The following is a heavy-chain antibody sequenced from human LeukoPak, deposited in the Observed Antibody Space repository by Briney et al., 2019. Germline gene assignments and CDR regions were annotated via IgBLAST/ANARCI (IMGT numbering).Heavy chain of an antibody. CDR1: GGSFSGYY. D-gene: IGHD4-17*01. CDR2: INHSGSS. Sequence: SETPSLTCAVYGGSFSGYYWSWIRQPPGKGLEWIGEINHSGSSNYNPSLKSRVTISVDTSKNQFSLKLSSVTAADTAVYYCARGEDGDYYFRYWGQGTLVTVSS. V-gene: IGHV4-34*01. CDR3: ARGEDGDYYFRY. J-gene: IGHJ1*01.